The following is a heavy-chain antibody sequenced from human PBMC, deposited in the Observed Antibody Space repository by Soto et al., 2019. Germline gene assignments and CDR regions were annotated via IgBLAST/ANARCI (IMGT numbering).Heavy chain of an antibody. CDR2: ISISSSTI. CDR1: GFSFSSYS. J-gene: IGHJ4*02. V-gene: IGHV3-48*02. Sequence: GGSLRLSCAGSGFSFSSYSMNWVRQAPGKGLEWVSYISISSSTISYADSVKGRFTISRDNAKNSLYLQMNSLRDEDTAVYYCARNLNYYDCSGSYWGPGTLVTVSS. D-gene: IGHD3-22*01. CDR3: ARNLNYYDCSGSY.